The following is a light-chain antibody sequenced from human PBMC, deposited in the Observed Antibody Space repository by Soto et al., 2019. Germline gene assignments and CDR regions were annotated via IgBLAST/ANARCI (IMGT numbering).Light chain of an antibody. CDR2: DVS. CDR3: SSYTTSNTRQIV. CDR1: SSDVGGYNY. Sequence: QSVLTQPASVSGSPGQSINISCTGTSSDVGGYNYVSWYQHHPGKAPKLMIYDVSNRPSGVSNPFSGSKSGNTASLTISGLQPEDEADYYCSSYTTSNTRQIVFGTGTKVTVL. J-gene: IGLJ1*01. V-gene: IGLV2-14*03.